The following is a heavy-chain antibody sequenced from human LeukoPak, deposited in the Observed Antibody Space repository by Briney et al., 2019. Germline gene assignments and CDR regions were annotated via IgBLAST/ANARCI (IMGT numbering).Heavy chain of an antibody. J-gene: IGHJ5*02. CDR1: GGSISTYY. CDR3: ARDKAHSYGRYFDP. Sequence: PSETLSLTCSVAGGSISTYYWNWIRQTPGKGLEWIGHISNGNTDYNPSLKSRVTLSVDTSKNQFSLRVTSVPAADTGVYYCARDKAHSYGRYFDPWGQGALVIVSS. D-gene: IGHD5-18*01. CDR2: ISNGNT. V-gene: IGHV4-59*01.